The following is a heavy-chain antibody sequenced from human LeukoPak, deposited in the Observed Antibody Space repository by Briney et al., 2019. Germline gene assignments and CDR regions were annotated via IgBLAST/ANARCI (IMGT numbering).Heavy chain of an antibody. D-gene: IGHD3-22*01. V-gene: IGHV3-74*01. CDR3: ASDPDSSGYYWN. J-gene: IGHJ4*02. Sequence: GGSLRLSCAASGFTFSSDWMHWVRQAPGKGLVWVSRINSDGSSTSYADSVKGRFTISRDNAKNTLYLQMNSLRAEDTAVYYCASDPDSSGYYWNWGQGTLVTVSS. CDR2: INSDGSST. CDR1: GFTFSSDW.